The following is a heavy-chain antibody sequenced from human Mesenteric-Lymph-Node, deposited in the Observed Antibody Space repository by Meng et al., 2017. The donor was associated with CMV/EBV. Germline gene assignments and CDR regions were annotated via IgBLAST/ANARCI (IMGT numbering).Heavy chain of an antibody. Sequence: GGSLRLSCVASGFTFSSYKMNWVRQAPGKGLELVSHISSSSGSYKSYAVSVMGRFIISRDNAKNSLYLEMNSLRAEDTAIYYCARAPEGKTGGDIWGQGTMVTVSS. CDR2: ISSSSGSYK. D-gene: IGHD2-15*01. V-gene: IGHV3-21*06. CDR1: GFTFSSYK. CDR3: ARAPEGKTGGDI. J-gene: IGHJ3*02.